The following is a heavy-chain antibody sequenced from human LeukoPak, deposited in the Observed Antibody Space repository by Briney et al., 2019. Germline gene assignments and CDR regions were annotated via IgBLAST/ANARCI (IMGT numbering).Heavy chain of an antibody. D-gene: IGHD2-2*01. V-gene: IGHV4-39*01. J-gene: IGHJ1*01. Sequence: SETLSLTCTVSGGSISSYYWSWIRQPPGKGLEWIGTIYNSGSTYSNPSHPSLKSRVSISVDTSRNQFSLRLTSVTAADTAVYYCASRYCRSTSCNPLFQYWGQGTLVTVSS. CDR2: IYNSGST. CDR3: ASRYCRSTSCNPLFQY. CDR1: GGSISSYY.